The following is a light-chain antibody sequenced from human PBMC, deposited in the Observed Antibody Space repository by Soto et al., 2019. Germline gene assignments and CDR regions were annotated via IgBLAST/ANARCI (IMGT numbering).Light chain of an antibody. J-gene: IGLJ1*01. CDR3: GTWDSSLSAYV. Sequence: QSVLTQPPSVSAAPGQKVTISCSGSSSNIGNNYVSWYQQLPGTAPKLLIYENNKRPSGIPDRFSGSKSGTSATLGITGLQTGDEAHYYCGTWDSSLSAYVFGTG. CDR2: ENN. V-gene: IGLV1-51*02. CDR1: SSNIGNNY.